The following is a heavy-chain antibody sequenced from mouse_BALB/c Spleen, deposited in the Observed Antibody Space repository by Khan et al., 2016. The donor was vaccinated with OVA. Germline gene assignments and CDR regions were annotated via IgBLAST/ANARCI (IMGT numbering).Heavy chain of an antibody. V-gene: IGHV1-77*01. Sequence: QVRLQQSGPELVKPGASVKMSCKASGYTFTDYVINWVKQRTGQGLEWMGEIYPGSGNTNYNEKFKDKATLTVDKSSNTAYMQLNSLTYEDSVVYFCARPTYYCGSIFSWHFAVWGAGTTVTVSS. D-gene: IGHD1-1*01. CDR3: ARPTYYCGSIFSWHFAV. CDR2: IYPGSGNT. CDR1: GYTFTDYV. J-gene: IGHJ1*01.